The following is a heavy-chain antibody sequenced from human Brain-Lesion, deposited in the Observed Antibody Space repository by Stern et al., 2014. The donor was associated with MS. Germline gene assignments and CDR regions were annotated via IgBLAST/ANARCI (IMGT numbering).Heavy chain of an antibody. CDR1: GGSVSSTSYA. CDR3: AGEEDIRYCSGGSCTGNWFDP. Sequence: QVQLVQSGPGLVKPSETLSLTCTVAGGSVSSTSYAWAWIRQPPGKGLEWIGTIYYSGNTYYSPSLTSRLTIYLDTSKNQFSLQVGFVTAADTAVYYCAGEEDIRYCSGGSCTGNWFDPWGQGTLVTVSS. V-gene: IGHV4-39*01. J-gene: IGHJ5*02. D-gene: IGHD2-15*01. CDR2: IYYSGNT.